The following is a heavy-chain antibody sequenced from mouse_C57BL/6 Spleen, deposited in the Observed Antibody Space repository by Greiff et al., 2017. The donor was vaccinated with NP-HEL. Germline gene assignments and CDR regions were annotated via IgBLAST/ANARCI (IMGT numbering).Heavy chain of an antibody. D-gene: IGHD4-1*01. CDR2: ISSGGSYT. V-gene: IGHV5-6*01. Sequence: EVQLVESGGDLVKPGGSLKLSCAASGFTFSSSGMSWVSQTPDKRLEWVGTISSGGSYTYYPDSVKGRSTITRDNATNTLYLQMSSLKSEDTAMYYCARTGAGTWYFDVWGTGTTVTVSS. CDR1: GFTFSSSG. J-gene: IGHJ1*03. CDR3: ARTGAGTWYFDV.